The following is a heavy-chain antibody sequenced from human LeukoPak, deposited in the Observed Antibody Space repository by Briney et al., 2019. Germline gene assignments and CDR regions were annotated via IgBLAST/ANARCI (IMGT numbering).Heavy chain of an antibody. Sequence: SETLSLTCTVSGGTISSYYWSWIRQPPGKGLEWIGYIYYSGSTNYNPSLKSRVTISVDPSKTQFSLKLSSVTAADTAVYYCAIINYDYVWGSYRYTFDSWGQRTLVTVSS. CDR1: GGTISSYY. J-gene: IGHJ4*02. CDR3: AIINYDYVWGSYRYTFDS. D-gene: IGHD3-16*02. CDR2: IYYSGST. V-gene: IGHV4-59*01.